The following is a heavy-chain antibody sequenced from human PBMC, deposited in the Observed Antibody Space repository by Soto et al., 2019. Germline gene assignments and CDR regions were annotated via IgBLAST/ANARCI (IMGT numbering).Heavy chain of an antibody. Sequence: GGSLRLSCAASGFTFSNYNMNWVRQAPGKGLEWVSSISSSSSYIYYADSVKGRFTISRDNAKNSLYLQMNSLRAEDTAVYYCARDRGGDSGRDAFDIWGQGTMVTVSS. CDR3: ARDRGGDSGRDAFDI. V-gene: IGHV3-21*01. CDR2: ISSSSSYI. CDR1: GFTFSNYN. D-gene: IGHD2-21*02. J-gene: IGHJ3*02.